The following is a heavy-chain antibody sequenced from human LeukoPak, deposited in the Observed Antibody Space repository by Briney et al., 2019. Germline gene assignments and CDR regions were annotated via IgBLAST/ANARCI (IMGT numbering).Heavy chain of an antibody. Sequence: SGPVLMKPTGTLTLTYTVSGFSLRNARMGVRWIRQPPGKALEWLSHIFSNDEKSYNTSLKSSLTISKDTSKSQVVLTMTNMDPVDTATYYCARIYGNWNDATLDYWGQGTLVTVSS. V-gene: IGHV2-26*01. CDR2: IFSNDEK. J-gene: IGHJ4*02. CDR3: ARIYGNWNDATLDY. D-gene: IGHD1-20*01. CDR1: GFSLRNARMG.